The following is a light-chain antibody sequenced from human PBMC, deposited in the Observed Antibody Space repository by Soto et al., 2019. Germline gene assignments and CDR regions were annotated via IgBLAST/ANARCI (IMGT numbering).Light chain of an antibody. CDR1: SSNIGADYD. CDR3: QAYDTSLSGVV. Sequence: QPVLTQPPSVSGAPGQRITISCTGSSSNIGADYDVHWYQQFPGTAPKLLIDGNVDRPSGVPDRFSASKSGTSASLAITGLQAEDEADYYCQAYDTSLSGVVFGTGTKVTVL. CDR2: GNV. J-gene: IGLJ1*01. V-gene: IGLV1-40*01.